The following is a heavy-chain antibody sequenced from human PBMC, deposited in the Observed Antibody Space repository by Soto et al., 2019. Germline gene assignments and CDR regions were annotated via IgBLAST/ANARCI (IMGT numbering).Heavy chain of an antibody. J-gene: IGHJ5*02. CDR1: GGSFSGYY. D-gene: IGHD2-2*01. Sequence: SETLSLTCAVYGGSFSGYYWSWIRQPPGEGLEWIGEINHSGSTNYNPSLKSRVTISVDTSKNQFSLKLSSVTAADTAVYYCARGSNFSYCSSTSCHARWFDPWGQGTLVTVSS. CDR3: ARGSNFSYCSSTSCHARWFDP. CDR2: INHSGST. V-gene: IGHV4-34*01.